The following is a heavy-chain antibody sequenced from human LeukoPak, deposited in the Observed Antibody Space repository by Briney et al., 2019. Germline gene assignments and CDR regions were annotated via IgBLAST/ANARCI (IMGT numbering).Heavy chain of an antibody. CDR3: ARTNNYDSSGYPS. V-gene: IGHV4-34*01. J-gene: IGHJ5*02. Sequence: SETLSLTCAVYGGSFSGYYWSWIRQPPGKGLEWIGEINHSGSTNYNPSLKSRVTISVDTSKNQFSLKLSSVTAADTAVYYCARTNNYDSSGYPSWGQGTLVTVFS. CDR2: INHSGST. CDR1: GGSFSGYY. D-gene: IGHD3-22*01.